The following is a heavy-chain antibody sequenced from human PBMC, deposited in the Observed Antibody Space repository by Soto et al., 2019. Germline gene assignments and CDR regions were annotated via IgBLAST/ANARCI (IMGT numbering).Heavy chain of an antibody. CDR2: ISSSSSYI. J-gene: IGHJ6*02. D-gene: IGHD2-2*01. CDR1: GFTFSSYS. CDR3: ARDLIEDIVVVPAAIHYYYGMDV. V-gene: IGHV3-21*01. Sequence: EVQLVESGGGLVKPGGSLRLSCAASGFTFSSYSMNWVRQAPGKGLEWVSSISSSSSYIYYADSVKGRFTISRDNAKNSLYLQLNSLRAEDTAVYYCARDLIEDIVVVPAAIHYYYGMDVWGQGTTVTVSS.